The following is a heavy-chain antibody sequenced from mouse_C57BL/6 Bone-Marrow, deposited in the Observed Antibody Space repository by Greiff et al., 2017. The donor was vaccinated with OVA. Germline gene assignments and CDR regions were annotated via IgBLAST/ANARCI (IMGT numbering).Heavy chain of an antibody. CDR2: IYPRSGNT. Sequence: VMLVESGAELARPGASVKLSCKASGYTFTSYGISWVKQRTGQGLEWIGEIYPRSGNTYYNEKFKGKATLTADKSSSTAYMELRSLTSEDSAVYFCARTSFTTVVAHWYFDVWGTGTTVTVSS. D-gene: IGHD1-1*01. J-gene: IGHJ1*03. CDR1: GYTFTSYG. V-gene: IGHV1-81*01. CDR3: ARTSFTTVVAHWYFDV.